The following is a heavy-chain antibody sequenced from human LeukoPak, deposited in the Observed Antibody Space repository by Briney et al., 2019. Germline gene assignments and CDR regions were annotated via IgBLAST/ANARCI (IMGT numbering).Heavy chain of an antibody. V-gene: IGHV4-4*07. D-gene: IGHD3-22*01. J-gene: IGHJ4*02. CDR3: ASVSRGYYIDS. Sequence: SETLSLTCTVSGGSISGYYWSWIREPAGQGLEWIGRIYGSGSTNYNPSMKSRVTMSVDTSKNQFSLSLSTVTAADTAMYYCASVSRGYYIDSWGQGTLVTVSS. CDR2: IYGSGST. CDR1: GGSISGYY.